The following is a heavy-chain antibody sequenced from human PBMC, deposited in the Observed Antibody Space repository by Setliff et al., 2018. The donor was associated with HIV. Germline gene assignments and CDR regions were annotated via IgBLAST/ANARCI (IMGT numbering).Heavy chain of an antibody. CDR3: SIVDGSSRWFYYNYYYMDI. Sequence: GGSLRLSCAASGLTFSSYSMNWVRQAPGKGLEWVSSIISSSSYIYYADSVKGRFTISRDNAKNSLYLQMNSLSAEDTAGYYCSIVDGSSRWFYYNYYYMDIWGKGTTVTVSS. CDR2: IISSSSYI. V-gene: IGHV3-21*04. J-gene: IGHJ6*03. CDR1: GLTFSSYS. D-gene: IGHD6-13*01.